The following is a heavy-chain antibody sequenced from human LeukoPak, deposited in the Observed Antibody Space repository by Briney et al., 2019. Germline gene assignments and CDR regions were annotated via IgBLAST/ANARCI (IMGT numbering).Heavy chain of an antibody. CDR1: GYSLTTYG. J-gene: IGHJ4*02. D-gene: IGHD2-8*01. Sequence: ASVKVSCKAAGYSLTTYGFSWVRQAPGQGLEWMGWISAYSDNADYAQKFQGRVTMTTDTSTSTAYMEMRSLRSDDTAVYYCARSRGYCTNGVCYREFDYWGQGTLVTVSS. CDR3: ARSRGYCTNGVCYREFDY. V-gene: IGHV1-18*01. CDR2: ISAYSDNA.